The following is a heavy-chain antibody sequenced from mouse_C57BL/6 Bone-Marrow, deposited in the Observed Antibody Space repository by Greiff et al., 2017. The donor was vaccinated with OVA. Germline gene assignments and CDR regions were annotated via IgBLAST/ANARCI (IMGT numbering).Heavy chain of an antibody. J-gene: IGHJ3*01. CDR1: GYSITSGYY. CDR2: ISYDGSN. D-gene: IGHD1-1*01. V-gene: IGHV3-6*01. Sequence: ESGPGLVKPSQSLSLTCSVTGYSITSGYYWNWIRQFPGNKLEWMGYISYDGSNNYNPSLKNRISITRDTSKNQFFLKLNSVTTEDTATYYCAREFITTVVAPYWGQGTLVTVSA. CDR3: AREFITTVVAPY.